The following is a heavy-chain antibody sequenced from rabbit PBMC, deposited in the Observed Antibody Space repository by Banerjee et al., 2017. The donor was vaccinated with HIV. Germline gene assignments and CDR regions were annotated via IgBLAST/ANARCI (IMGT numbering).Heavy chain of an antibody. CDR3: ARDRGDWGYYFNL. J-gene: IGHJ4*01. D-gene: IGHD4-1*01. CDR2: IFGGSSGST. CDR1: GFSLSSGHD. V-gene: IGHV1S40*01. Sequence: QSLEESGGGLVQPEGSLTLTCKASGFSLSSGHDMCWARQAPGKGPEWIACIFGGSSGSTYYASWAKGRFTISKTSSTTVTLQMTSLTAADTATYFCARDRGDWGYYFNLWGQGTLVTVS.